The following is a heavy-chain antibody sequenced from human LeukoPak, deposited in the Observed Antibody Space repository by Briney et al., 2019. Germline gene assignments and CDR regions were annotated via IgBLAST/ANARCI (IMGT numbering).Heavy chain of an antibody. CDR3: ARDASRGAELDGFDY. CDR1: GGSISNY. V-gene: IGHV4-59*01. CDR2: IYYSGST. Sequence: PSETLSLTCTVSGGSISNYWSWIRQPPGKGLEWIGYIYYSGSTNYNPSLKSRVTISLDTSKNQFSLKLSSVTAEDTAVYYCARDASRGAELDGFDYWGQGTLVTVSS. D-gene: IGHD1-7*01. J-gene: IGHJ4*02.